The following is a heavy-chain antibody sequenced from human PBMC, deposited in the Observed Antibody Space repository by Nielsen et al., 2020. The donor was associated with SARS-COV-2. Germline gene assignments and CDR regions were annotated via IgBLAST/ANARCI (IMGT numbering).Heavy chain of an antibody. V-gene: IGHV3-11*04. CDR2: ISSSGSTI. CDR1: GFTFSDYY. CDR3: AKSWEQQPVRDYYYGMDV. J-gene: IGHJ6*02. D-gene: IGHD6-13*01. Sequence: GESLKISCAASGFTFSDYYMSWIRQAPGKGLEWVSYISSSGSTIYYADSVKGRFTISRDNSKNTLYLQMNSLRAEDTAVYYCAKSWEQQPVRDYYYGMDVWGQGTTVTVSS.